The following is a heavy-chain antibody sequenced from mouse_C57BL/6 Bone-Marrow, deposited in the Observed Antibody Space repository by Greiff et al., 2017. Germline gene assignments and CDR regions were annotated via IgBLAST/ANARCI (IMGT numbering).Heavy chain of an antibody. CDR2: INPNNGGT. V-gene: IGHV1-26*01. CDR3: ARDGYFFDY. D-gene: IGHD2-3*01. J-gene: IGHJ2*01. Sequence: EVQLQRSGPELVKPGASVKISCKASGYTFTDYNMNWVKQSHGKSLEWIGDINPNNGGTSYNQKFKGKATLTVDKSSSTAYRELRSLTSEDSAVYYCARDGYFFDYWGQGTTLTVSS. CDR1: GYTFTDYN.